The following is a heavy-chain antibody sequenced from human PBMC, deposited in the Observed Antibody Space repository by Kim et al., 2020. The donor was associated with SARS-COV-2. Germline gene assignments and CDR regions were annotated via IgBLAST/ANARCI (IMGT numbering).Heavy chain of an antibody. V-gene: IGHV3-23*01. J-gene: IGHJ6*02. D-gene: IGHD4-4*01. Sequence: GRFTISRDNSKNTLYLQMNSLRAEDTAVYYCAKDGKGYSNKSYYYYGMDVWGQGTTVTVSS. CDR3: AKDGKGYSNKSYYYYGMDV.